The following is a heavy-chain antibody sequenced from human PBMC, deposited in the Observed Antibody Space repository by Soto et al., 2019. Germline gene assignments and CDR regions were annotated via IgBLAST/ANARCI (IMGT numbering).Heavy chain of an antibody. CDR3: AKEPFDI. CDR1: GFTFDDYA. V-gene: IGHV3-9*01. Sequence: PGGSLRLSWAAAGFTFDDYAMHWVRQAPGKGLEGVSGISWNSGSIGYADSVKGRFTISRDNAKNSLYLQMNSLRAEDTALYYCAKEPFDIWGQGTMVTVSS. CDR2: ISWNSGSI. J-gene: IGHJ3*02.